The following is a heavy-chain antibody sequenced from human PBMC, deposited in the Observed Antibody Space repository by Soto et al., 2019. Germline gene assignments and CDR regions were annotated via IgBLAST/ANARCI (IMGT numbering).Heavy chain of an antibody. J-gene: IGHJ4*02. CDR1: GFMFNNYW. Sequence: EVQLVESGGGLVQPGGSLRLSCAASGFMFNNYWMSWVRQAPGKGLEWLADIKQDGSEKYYVDSVKGRFTISRDNANNSLYLLMSSLRAEDTAVYYCARDMVYSLGYFDYWGRGSLVAVSS. D-gene: IGHD5-12*01. V-gene: IGHV3-7*03. CDR3: ARDMVYSLGYFDY. CDR2: IKQDGSEK.